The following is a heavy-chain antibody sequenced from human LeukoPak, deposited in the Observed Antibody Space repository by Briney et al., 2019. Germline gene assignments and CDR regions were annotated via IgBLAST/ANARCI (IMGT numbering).Heavy chain of an antibody. CDR2: IYYSGST. CDR3: AREEIRSWFDP. CDR1: SGSISRYY. V-gene: IGHV4-59*01. J-gene: IGHJ5*02. D-gene: IGHD5-24*01. Sequence: SETLSLTCSVSSGSISRYYWSWIRQPPGKGLEWIGYIYYSGSTNYNPSLKSRVTISVDTSKNQFSLKLSSVTAADTAVYYCAREEIRSWFDPWGQGTLVTVSS.